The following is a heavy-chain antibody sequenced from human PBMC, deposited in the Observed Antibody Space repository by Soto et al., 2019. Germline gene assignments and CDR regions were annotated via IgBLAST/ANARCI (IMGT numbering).Heavy chain of an antibody. D-gene: IGHD6-6*01. CDR1: GGSISSYY. J-gene: IGHJ4*02. V-gene: IGHV4-59*01. Sequence: SETLSLTCTVSGGSISSYYWSWIRQPPGKGLEWIGYIYYSGSTNYNPSLKSQVTISVDTSKNQFSLKLSSVTAADTAVYYCARGEQLVGTIDYWGQGTLVTVSS. CDR3: ARGEQLVGTIDY. CDR2: IYYSGST.